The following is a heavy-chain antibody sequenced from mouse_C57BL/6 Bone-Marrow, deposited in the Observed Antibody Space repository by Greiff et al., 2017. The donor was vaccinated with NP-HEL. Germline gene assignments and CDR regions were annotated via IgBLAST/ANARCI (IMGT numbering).Heavy chain of an antibody. V-gene: IGHV1-54*01. CDR1: GYAFTNYL. J-gene: IGHJ3*01. D-gene: IGHD1-1*01. CDR2: INPGSGGT. Sequence: VKLQESGAELVRPGTSVKVSCKASGYAFTNYLIEWVKQRPGQGLEWIGVINPGSGGTNYNEKFKGKATLTADKSSSTAYMQLSSLTSEDSAVYFCAREGEKSWATVVATRGFAYWGQGTLVTVSA. CDR3: AREGEKSWATVVATRGFAY.